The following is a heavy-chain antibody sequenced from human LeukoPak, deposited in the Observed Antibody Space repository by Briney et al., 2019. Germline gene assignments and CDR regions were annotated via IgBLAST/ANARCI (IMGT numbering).Heavy chain of an antibody. CDR1: GYTFTSYW. Sequence: GESLKISCKGSGYTFTSYWISWVRQMPGKGLEWMGRIDPSDSYTNYSPSFQGHVAISADKSISTAYLQWSSLKASDTAMYYCARLSGYSQWAAYWGQGTLVTVSS. J-gene: IGHJ4*02. CDR3: ARLSGYSQWAAY. CDR2: IDPSDSYT. V-gene: IGHV5-10-1*01. D-gene: IGHD5-18*01.